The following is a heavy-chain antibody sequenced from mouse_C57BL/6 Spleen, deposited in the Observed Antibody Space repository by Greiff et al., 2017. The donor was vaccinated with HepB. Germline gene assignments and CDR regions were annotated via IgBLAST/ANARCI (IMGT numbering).Heavy chain of an antibody. CDR2: INPNNGGT. Sequence: EVQLQQSGPELVKPGASVKIPCKASGYTFTDYNMDWVKQSHGKSLEWIGDINPNNGGTIYNQKFKGKATLTVDKSSSTAYMELRSLTSEDTAVYYCARSIDDGRDYAMDYWGQGTSVTVSS. CDR1: GYTFTDYN. V-gene: IGHV1-18*01. J-gene: IGHJ4*01. D-gene: IGHD2-3*01. CDR3: ARSIDDGRDYAMDY.